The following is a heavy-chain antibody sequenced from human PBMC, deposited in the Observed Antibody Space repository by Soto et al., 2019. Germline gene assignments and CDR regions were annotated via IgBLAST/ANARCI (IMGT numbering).Heavy chain of an antibody. V-gene: IGHV4-30-4*01. J-gene: IGHJ6*02. CDR3: ARTAMVWDYYYYYGMDV. D-gene: IGHD5-18*01. Sequence: QVQLQESGPGLVKPSQTLSLTCTVSGGSISSGDYYWSWIRQPPGKGLEWIGYIYYSGSTYYNPSLKSRVTISVDTSKNQFSLKLSSVTAADTAVYYCARTAMVWDYYYYYGMDVWGQGATVTVSS. CDR1: GGSISSGDYY. CDR2: IYYSGST.